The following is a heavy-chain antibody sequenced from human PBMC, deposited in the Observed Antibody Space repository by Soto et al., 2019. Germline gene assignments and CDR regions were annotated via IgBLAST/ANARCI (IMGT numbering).Heavy chain of an antibody. J-gene: IGHJ6*02. CDR1: GFTFSSYA. Sequence: AGGSLRLSCAASGFTFSSYAMSWVRQAPGKGLEWVSAISGSGGSTYYADSVKGRFTISRDNSKNTLYLQMNSLRAEDTAVYYCAISPFDYVWGSYRPDYYYGMDVWGQGTTVTVS. D-gene: IGHD3-16*02. V-gene: IGHV3-23*01. CDR3: AISPFDYVWGSYRPDYYYGMDV. CDR2: ISGSGGST.